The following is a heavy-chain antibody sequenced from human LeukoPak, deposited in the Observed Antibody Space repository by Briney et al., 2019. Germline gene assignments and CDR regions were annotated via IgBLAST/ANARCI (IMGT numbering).Heavy chain of an antibody. V-gene: IGHV4-59*08. D-gene: IGHD4-11*01. J-gene: IGHJ5*02. CDR3: ARQASMTTVTTSWFDP. CDR1: GGSISSYY. Sequence: KPSETLSLTCTVSGGSISSYYWSWIRQPPGKGLEWIGEINHSGSTNYNPSLKSRVTISVDTSKNQFSLKLSSVTAADTAVYYCARQASMTTVTTSWFDPWGQGTLVTVSS. CDR2: INHSGST.